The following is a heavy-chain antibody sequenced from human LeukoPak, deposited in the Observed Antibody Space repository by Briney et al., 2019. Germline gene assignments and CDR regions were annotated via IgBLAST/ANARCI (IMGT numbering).Heavy chain of an antibody. Sequence: SETLSLTCAVYGGSFSGYYWSWIRQPPGKGLEWIGEINHSGSTNYNPSLKSRVTISVDTSKNQFSLKLSSVTAADTTVYYCARLADNYHYYYYMDVWGKGTTVTVSS. CDR2: INHSGST. V-gene: IGHV4-34*01. CDR3: ARLADNYHYYYYMDV. CDR1: GGSFSGYY. D-gene: IGHD3-3*02. J-gene: IGHJ6*03.